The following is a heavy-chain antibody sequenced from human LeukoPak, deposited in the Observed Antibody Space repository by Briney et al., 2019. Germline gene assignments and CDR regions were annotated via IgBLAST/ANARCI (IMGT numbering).Heavy chain of an antibody. CDR1: GFTVSTNY. CDR2: LFGGGST. V-gene: IGHV3-66*01. D-gene: IGHD4-17*01. Sequence: GGSLRLSCAASGFTVSTNYMTWVRQAPGKGLEWVSVLFGGGSTYYADSVKGRFTISRDNSKNNLYLQMNSLRAEDTAVYYCARGGGSGDYYPGSYWGQGALVTVSS. J-gene: IGHJ4*02. CDR3: ARGGGSGDYYPGSY.